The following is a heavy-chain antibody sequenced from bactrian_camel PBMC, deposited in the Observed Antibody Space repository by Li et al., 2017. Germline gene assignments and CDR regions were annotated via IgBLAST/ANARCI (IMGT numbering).Heavy chain of an antibody. CDR1: AYLFSGSFC. CDR3: AAALQPSDECLLIESQYHY. V-gene: IGHV3S1*01. Sequence: HVQLVESGGGSVRAGGSLRLSCSASAYLFSGSFCMGWFRQAPGKLREGVAAIYRGGRTTYYPDSVKGRFAISQDNAENTMYLQMSSLKADDTGMYYCAAALQPSDECLLIESQYHYWGQGTQVTVS. J-gene: IGHJ4*01. CDR2: IYRGGRTT.